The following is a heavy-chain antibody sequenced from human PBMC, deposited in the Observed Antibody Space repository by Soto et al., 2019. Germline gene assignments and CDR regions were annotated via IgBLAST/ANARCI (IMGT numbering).Heavy chain of an antibody. CDR1: GFSFSSHT. CDR3: ASTQFLIIVAWGNY. D-gene: IGHD3-3*01. CDR2: MSHDGNIK. Sequence: QVQLVESGGGVVQPGGSLRLSCAASGFSFSSHTMHWVRQAPGKGLEWLSLMSHDGNIKFYADSVKGRFTISRDNSKNILYLQMNNLRPEDTALYYCASTQFLIIVAWGNYWGQGTLVTVSS. J-gene: IGHJ4*02. V-gene: IGHV3-30-3*01.